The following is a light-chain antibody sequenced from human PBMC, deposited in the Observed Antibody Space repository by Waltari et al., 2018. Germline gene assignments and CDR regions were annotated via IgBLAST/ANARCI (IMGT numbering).Light chain of an antibody. Sequence: IVMTQSPNSLALSLGERATIPCKSTQSVLYSPNNKNYLAWYQQKPGQPPKLLIYWASTRESGVPDRFSGSGSGTDFTLTISSLQAEDVAVYYCQQYYGTPLWTFGQGTKVEIK. CDR2: WAS. CDR3: QQYYGTPLWT. J-gene: IGKJ1*01. CDR1: QSVLYSPNNKNY. V-gene: IGKV4-1*01.